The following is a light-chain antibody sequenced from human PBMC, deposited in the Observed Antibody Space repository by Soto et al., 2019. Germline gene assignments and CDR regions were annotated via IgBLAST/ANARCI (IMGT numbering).Light chain of an antibody. CDR3: QQFTSYPLT. V-gene: IGKV3-15*01. CDR1: QSVSST. CDR2: GTS. Sequence: EIVMTQSPATLSVSPGERATLSCRASQSVSSTFAWYQQKPGQAPRLLIYGTSARATGIPDRFSGGGSGTDFTLTISRLEPEDFAVYYCQQFTSYPLTFGGGTKVDIK. J-gene: IGKJ4*01.